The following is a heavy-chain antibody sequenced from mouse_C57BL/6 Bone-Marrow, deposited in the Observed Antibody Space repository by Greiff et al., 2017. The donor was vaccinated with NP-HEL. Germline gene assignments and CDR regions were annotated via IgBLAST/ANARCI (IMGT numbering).Heavy chain of an antibody. CDR3: AGDRGLGRGGFDY. CDR2: ISAGGSYT. J-gene: IGHJ2*01. CDR1: GFTFSSYA. V-gene: IGHV5-4*01. Sequence: EVQLVESGGGLVKPGGSLKLSCAASGFTFSSYAMSWVRQTPEKRLEWVATISAGGSYTYYPDNVKGRFTISRDNAKNNLYLQMSHLKSEDTAMYYCAGDRGLGRGGFDYWGQGTTLTVSS. D-gene: IGHD4-1*01.